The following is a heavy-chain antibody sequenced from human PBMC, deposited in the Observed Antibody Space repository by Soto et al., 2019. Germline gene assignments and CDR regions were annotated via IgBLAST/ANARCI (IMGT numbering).Heavy chain of an antibody. Sequence: SETLSLTCTVSGGSISSDSYYWGWIRQSPEKGLEWIASISYSGSTYYNPTLKSRLIISVDTSKNHFSLTLSSVTAADTAVYYCARGPSGDKVHYWGQGALVTVSS. V-gene: IGHV4-39*02. D-gene: IGHD7-27*01. CDR2: ISYSGST. CDR3: ARGPSGDKVHY. CDR1: GGSISSDSYY. J-gene: IGHJ4*02.